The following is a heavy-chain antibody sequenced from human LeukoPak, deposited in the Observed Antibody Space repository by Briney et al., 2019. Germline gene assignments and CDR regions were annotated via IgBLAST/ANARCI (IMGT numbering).Heavy chain of an antibody. V-gene: IGHV4-61*02. Sequence: NTSETLSLTCTVSGGSISSGSYYWSWIRQPAGKGLEWIGRIYTSGSTNYNPSLKSRVTISVDTSKNQFSLKLSSVTAADTAVYYCARAHNWKYGSFDFWGQGTLVTVSS. CDR3: ARAHNWKYGSFDF. CDR1: GGSISSGSYY. D-gene: IGHD1-7*01. CDR2: IYTSGST. J-gene: IGHJ4*02.